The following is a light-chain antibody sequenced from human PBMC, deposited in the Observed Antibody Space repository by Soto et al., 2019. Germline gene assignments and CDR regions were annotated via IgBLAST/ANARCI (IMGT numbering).Light chain of an antibody. CDR3: QQINDSPFT. Sequence: IQLTQSPSSLSASVGDRVTITCRASQGISSYLAWYQQKPGKAPKLLIYGASTLKSGVPSRFSGSRSGTDFTLNISTLQPEDFATYYCQQINDSPFTFGPGTTVRIK. CDR2: GAS. J-gene: IGKJ3*01. CDR1: QGISSY. V-gene: IGKV1-9*01.